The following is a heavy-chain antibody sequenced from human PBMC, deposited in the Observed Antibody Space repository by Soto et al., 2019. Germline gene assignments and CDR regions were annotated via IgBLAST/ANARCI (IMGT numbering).Heavy chain of an antibody. Sequence: GRSLRLSWAASGFTFATYGMSWVRQAPGKGLEWVSTISGSGGSAYYADSVKGRFTISRDNSKNPLFLQRDRLRAEDTAVYYCARDAGWRNYYYGMDVWGQGTTVTVSS. CDR3: ARDAGWRNYYYGMDV. CDR1: GFTFATYG. CDR2: ISGSGGSA. J-gene: IGHJ6*02. D-gene: IGHD2-15*01. V-gene: IGHV3-23*01.